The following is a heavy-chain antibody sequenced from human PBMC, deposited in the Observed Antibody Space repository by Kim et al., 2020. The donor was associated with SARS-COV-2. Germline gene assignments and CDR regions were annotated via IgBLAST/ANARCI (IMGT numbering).Heavy chain of an antibody. D-gene: IGHD3-9*01. Sequence: SETLSLTCSLSGGSLNRDDSCWSWIRQSPGKGLEWIGYTYYSGVTFYNPSLKSRLTRSVDKTNNQFSLTLSSVTAADTAVYYCARTHENYDSWYDPWGQGTLVIVSS. J-gene: IGHJ5*02. V-gene: IGHV4-30-4*01. CDR1: GGSLNRDDSC. CDR2: TYYSGVT. CDR3: ARTHENYDSWYDP.